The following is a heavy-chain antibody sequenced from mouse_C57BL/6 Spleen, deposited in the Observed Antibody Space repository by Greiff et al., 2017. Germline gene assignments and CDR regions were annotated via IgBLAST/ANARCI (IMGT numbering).Heavy chain of an antibody. J-gene: IGHJ2*01. CDR2: INPSSGYM. CDR1: GYTFTSYT. V-gene: IGHV1-4*01. D-gene: IGHD1-1*02. CDR3: ASGGNPFDY. Sequence: VMLVESGADLARPGASVKMSCKASGYTFTSYTMHWVKQRPGQGLEWIGYINPSSGYMKYNQKFKDKAALTADKSSSTAYMQLSSLTSEDSAVYYCASGGNPFDYWGQGTTLTVSA.